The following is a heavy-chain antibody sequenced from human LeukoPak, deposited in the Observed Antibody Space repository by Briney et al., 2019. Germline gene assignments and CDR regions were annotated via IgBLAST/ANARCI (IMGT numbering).Heavy chain of an antibody. D-gene: IGHD3-10*01. CDR1: GGSISSSNYY. J-gene: IGHJ5*02. CDR2: IYYTGST. V-gene: IGHV4-39*07. Sequence: SETLSLTCTVSGGSISSSNYYWGWIRQPPGEGLEWIGSIYYTGSTYYNPSLKSRITISVDTSKNQFSLNLSSVTAADTAVYYCARSNYGSGSYHNTWGQGTLVTVSS. CDR3: ARSNYGSGSYHNT.